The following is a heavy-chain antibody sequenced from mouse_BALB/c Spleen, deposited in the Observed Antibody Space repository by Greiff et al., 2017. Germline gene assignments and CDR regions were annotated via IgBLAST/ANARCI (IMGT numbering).Heavy chain of an antibody. CDR1: GFTFSDYY. CDR3: AREEFDY. Sequence: EVQLVESGGGLVKPGGSLKLSCAASGFTFSDYYMYWVRQTPEKRLEWVATISDGGSYTYYPDSVKGRFTISRDNAKNNLYLQMSSLKSEDTAMYYCAREEFDYWGQGTTLTVSS. CDR2: ISDGGSYT. V-gene: IGHV5-4*02. J-gene: IGHJ2*01.